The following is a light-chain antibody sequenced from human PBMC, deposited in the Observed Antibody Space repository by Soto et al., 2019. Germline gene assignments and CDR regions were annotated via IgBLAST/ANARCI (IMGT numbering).Light chain of an antibody. V-gene: IGLV1-44*01. Sequence: QSVLTQPPSASGTPGQSVTISCSGSSSNIGSGSVNWYQQLPGTAPKLLIYNNNQWPSGVPDRFSGSKSGTSASLAISGLQSEDEADYYCAAWDVSLNGLYVFGTGTKVTVL. CDR3: AAWDVSLNGLYV. CDR1: SSNIGSGS. J-gene: IGLJ1*01. CDR2: NNN.